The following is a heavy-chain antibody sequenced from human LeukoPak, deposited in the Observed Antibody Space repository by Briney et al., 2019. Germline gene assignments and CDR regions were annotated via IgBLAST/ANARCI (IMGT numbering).Heavy chain of an antibody. V-gene: IGHV4-59*01. Sequence: PSETLSLTCTVSGGSLSSYYWSWIRQPPGKGLEWIGYIYYSESANYNPSLKSRVTISVDTSKNQFSLKLSSVTAADTAVYYCARDSYGGNSDYFDYWGQGTLVTVSS. J-gene: IGHJ4*02. CDR1: GGSLSSYY. D-gene: IGHD4-23*01. CDR2: IYYSESA. CDR3: ARDSYGGNSDYFDY.